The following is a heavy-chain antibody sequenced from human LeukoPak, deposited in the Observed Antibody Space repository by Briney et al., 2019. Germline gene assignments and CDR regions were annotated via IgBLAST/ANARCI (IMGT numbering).Heavy chain of an antibody. CDR3: ATSSSKYSSGWNDDY. CDR1: GFTFSSYA. J-gene: IGHJ4*02. Sequence: GGSLRLSCAAPGFTFSSYAMSWVRQAPGKGLEWVSAISGSGGSTYYADSVKGRFTISRDNSKNTLYLQMNSLRAEDTAVYYCATSSSKYSSGWNDDYWGQGTLVTVSS. CDR2: ISGSGGST. D-gene: IGHD6-19*01. V-gene: IGHV3-23*01.